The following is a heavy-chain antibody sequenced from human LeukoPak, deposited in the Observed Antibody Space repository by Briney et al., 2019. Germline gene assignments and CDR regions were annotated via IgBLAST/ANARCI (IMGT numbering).Heavy chain of an antibody. V-gene: IGHV1-2*02. Sequence: ASVTISCKASGYTFTGYYMHWVRQAPGQGLEWMGWINPNSGGTNYAQKFQGRVTMARDTSISTAYMELRRLRSDDTAAYYCAREGRVDSAVVLFDYWGQGTLVTVSP. CDR1: GYTFTGYY. CDR2: INPNSGGT. D-gene: IGHD5-18*01. J-gene: IGHJ4*02. CDR3: AREGRVDSAVVLFDY.